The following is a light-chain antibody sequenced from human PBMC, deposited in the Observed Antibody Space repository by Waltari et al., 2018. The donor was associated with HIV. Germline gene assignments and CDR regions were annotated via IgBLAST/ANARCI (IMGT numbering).Light chain of an antibody. CDR2: STN. CDR1: SGSVSTNNH. V-gene: IGLV8-61*01. Sequence: QTVVTQEPSFSVSPGGTVTLTCGLSSGSVSTNNHPNWDRQTPGQAPRPIIYSTNTRSSGVPDRFSGSILGNKAALTITGAQADDESDYYCVVYMGSGGWVFGGGTKLTVL. CDR3: VVYMGSGGWV. J-gene: IGLJ3*02.